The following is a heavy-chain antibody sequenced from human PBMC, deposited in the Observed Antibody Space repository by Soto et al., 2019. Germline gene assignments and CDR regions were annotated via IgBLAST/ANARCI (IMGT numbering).Heavy chain of an antibody. Sequence: PSETLSLTCTVSGGSISSYYWSWIRQPPGKGLEWIGYIYYSGSTNYNPSLKSRVTISVDTSKNQFSLKLSSVTAADTAVYYCASSYYYDSSGYYGGHYFDYWGQGTLVTVSS. CDR1: GGSISSYY. CDR3: ASSYYYDSSGYYGGHYFDY. V-gene: IGHV4-59*01. D-gene: IGHD3-22*01. CDR2: IYYSGST. J-gene: IGHJ4*02.